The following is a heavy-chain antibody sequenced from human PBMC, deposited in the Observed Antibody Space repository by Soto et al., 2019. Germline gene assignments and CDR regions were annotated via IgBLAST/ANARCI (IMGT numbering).Heavy chain of an antibody. V-gene: IGHV3-30*18. D-gene: IGHD6-6*01. CDR2: ISYDGSNK. J-gene: IGHJ6*03. Sequence: GGSLRLSCAASGFTFSSYGMHWVRQAPGKGLEWVAVISYDGSNKYYADSVKGRFTISRDNSKNTLYLQMNSLRAEDTDVYYCAKDPGSSSYDYYYYMDVWGKGTTVTVSS. CDR1: GFTFSSYG. CDR3: AKDPGSSSYDYYYYMDV.